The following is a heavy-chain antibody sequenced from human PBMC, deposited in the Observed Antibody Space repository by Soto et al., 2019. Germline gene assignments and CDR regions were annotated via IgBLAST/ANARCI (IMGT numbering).Heavy chain of an antibody. CDR2: VHYDGPKK. Sequence: QVQLVESGGGVVQPGTSLRLSCAPSGFTFSSYVMHWVRQAPGKGLEWVAVVHYDGPKKYYADSVRGRFTISRDNSENILYLQMNSLRPDDTAVYISARETSYDFWSGPQTMDVWGQGTTVTVSS. CDR1: GFTFSSYV. D-gene: IGHD3-3*01. CDR3: ARETSYDFWSGPQTMDV. V-gene: IGHV3-33*01. J-gene: IGHJ6*02.